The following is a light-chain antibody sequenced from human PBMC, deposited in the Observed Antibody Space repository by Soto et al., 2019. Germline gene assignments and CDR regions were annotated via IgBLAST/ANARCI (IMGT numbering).Light chain of an antibody. J-gene: IGKJ4*01. Sequence: DIQMTQSPSSVSASVGDRVTITCRASQGISSLLAWYHQKPGKAPNLLIHTASSLQSGVPSRFSGTGSGTDFTLTISGLQPEALATYYCQQANSFPLTFGGGTKVEIK. CDR2: TAS. CDR1: QGISSL. CDR3: QQANSFPLT. V-gene: IGKV1-12*01.